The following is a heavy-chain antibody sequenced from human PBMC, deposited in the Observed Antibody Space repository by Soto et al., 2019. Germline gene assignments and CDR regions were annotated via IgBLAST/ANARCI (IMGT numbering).Heavy chain of an antibody. V-gene: IGHV4-34*01. Sequence: QVQLQQWGAELLKPSETLSLTCAVSGGSLSDYYWPWIRQSPGKGLEWIGEIHPSGSTYYNPSLRSRGTISVDTSKNQFSLKLTSLTAADTAIYYCARGRDEYKLGNVWGHGTTVTVSS. CDR3: ARGRDEYKLGNV. CDR2: IHPSGST. CDR1: GGSLSDYY. J-gene: IGHJ6*02. D-gene: IGHD1-1*01.